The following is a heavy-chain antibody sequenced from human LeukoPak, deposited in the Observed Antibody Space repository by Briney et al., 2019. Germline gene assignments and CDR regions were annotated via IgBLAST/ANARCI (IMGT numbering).Heavy chain of an antibody. CDR2: ITPMFGTA. CDR3: ARSVRGGYYNWFDP. Sequence: SVKVSCKASGGTFSSYAINWVRQAPGQGLEWMGGITPMFGTAKYAQKFQGRVTITADESTSTAYMELSSLRSEDTAVYYCARSVRGGYYNWFDPWGQGTLVTVSS. D-gene: IGHD3-3*01. J-gene: IGHJ5*02. CDR1: GGTFSSYA. V-gene: IGHV1-69*13.